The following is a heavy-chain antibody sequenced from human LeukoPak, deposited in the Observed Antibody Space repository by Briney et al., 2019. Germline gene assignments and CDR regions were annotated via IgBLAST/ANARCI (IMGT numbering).Heavy chain of an antibody. D-gene: IGHD2-15*01. CDR3: AREDCSGGSCYYFDY. Sequence: SVKVSCKASGGTFSSYAISWVRQAPGQGLEWMGGIIPIFGTANYAQKFQGRVTITADESTSTAYMELSSLRSEDTAVYCCAREDCSGGSCYYFDYWGQGTLVTVSS. CDR1: GGTFSSYA. V-gene: IGHV1-69*01. CDR2: IIPIFGTA. J-gene: IGHJ4*02.